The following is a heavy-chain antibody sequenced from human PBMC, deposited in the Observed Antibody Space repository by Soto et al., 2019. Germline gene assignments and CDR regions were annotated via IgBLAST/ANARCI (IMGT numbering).Heavy chain of an antibody. Sequence: PGGALRLSCTASGFTFGDYAMSWFRQAPGKGLEWVGFIRSKAYGGTTEYAASVKGRFTISRDDSKSIAYLQMNSLKTEDTAVYYCTREYIFPFWSGYYFLFDHWGQGTLVTVPQ. J-gene: IGHJ4*02. CDR3: TREYIFPFWSGYYFLFDH. CDR1: GFTFGDYA. CDR2: IRSKAYGGTT. D-gene: IGHD3-3*01. V-gene: IGHV3-49*03.